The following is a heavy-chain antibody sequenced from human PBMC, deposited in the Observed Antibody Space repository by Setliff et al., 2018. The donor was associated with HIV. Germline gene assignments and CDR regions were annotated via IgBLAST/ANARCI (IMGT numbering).Heavy chain of an antibody. Sequence: SETLSLTCTVSGGSVYTASYYWGWVRQPPGKGLEWIGTFYFGRTTYYNPSLESRVTLSVDTAKNQLSMNLTSVTAADPSIYYCARRRLVGYSFDYWGQGALVTVTA. CDR3: ARRRLVGYSFDY. V-gene: IGHV4-39*01. CDR1: GGSVYTASYY. CDR2: FYFGRTT. D-gene: IGHD6-25*01. J-gene: IGHJ4*02.